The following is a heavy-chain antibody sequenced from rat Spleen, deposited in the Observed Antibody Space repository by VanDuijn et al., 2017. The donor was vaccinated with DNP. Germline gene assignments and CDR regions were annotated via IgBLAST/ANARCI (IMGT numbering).Heavy chain of an antibody. Sequence: EVQLVESGGDLVQPGKSLKVSCVASGFTFNNFWMTWIRQVPGKGLEWVASISSNGDDTYYPASVKGRFTISRDDARSTLYLQMESLRSEDTATYYCTRENYYSPFDFLGQGVMVTVSS. V-gene: IGHV5-31*01. CDR3: TRENYYSPFDF. J-gene: IGHJ2*01. D-gene: IGHD1-1*01. CDR1: GFTFNNFW. CDR2: ISSNGDDT.